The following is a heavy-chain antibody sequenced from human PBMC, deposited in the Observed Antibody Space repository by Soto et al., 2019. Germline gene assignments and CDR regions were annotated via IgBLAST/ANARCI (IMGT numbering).Heavy chain of an antibody. J-gene: IGHJ5*01. CDR2: ISGSGRST. Sequence: PGGSLRLSCAASGFTFSSYAMSWVRQAPGKGLEWVSGISGSGRSTYYADSVQGRFTISRDNFKNTLFLQVNSLKVEDTAVYFCARATIFGLALGWFDYWGQGTLVTVSS. V-gene: IGHV3-23*01. CDR1: GFTFSSYA. D-gene: IGHD3-3*02. CDR3: ARATIFGLALGWFDY.